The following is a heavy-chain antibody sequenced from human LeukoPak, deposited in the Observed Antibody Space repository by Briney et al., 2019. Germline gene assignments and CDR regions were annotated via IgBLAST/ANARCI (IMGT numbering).Heavy chain of an antibody. Sequence: GESLKISCKGSGYSFTSYWIGWVRQMPGKGLEWMGIIYPGDSDTRYSPSFQGQVTISADKSISTAYLQWSSLKPSDTAMYYCARLPGIVATIERYFDYWGQGTLVTVSS. CDR1: GYSFTSYW. CDR3: ARLPGIVATIERYFDY. CDR2: IYPGDSDT. J-gene: IGHJ4*02. D-gene: IGHD5-12*01. V-gene: IGHV5-51*01.